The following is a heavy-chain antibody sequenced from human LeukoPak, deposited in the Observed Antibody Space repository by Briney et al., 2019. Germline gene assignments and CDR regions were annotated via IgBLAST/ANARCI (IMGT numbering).Heavy chain of an antibody. CDR3: ARRRKQWLSDDAFDI. CDR1: GYSFTSYW. D-gene: IGHD6-19*01. V-gene: IGHV5-51*01. Sequence: GESLKISCKGSGYSFTSYWIGWVRQMPGKGLEWMGIIYPGDSDTRYSPSLQGQVTISADKSISTAYLQWSSLKASDTAMYYCARRRKQWLSDDAFDIWGQGTMVTVSS. CDR2: IYPGDSDT. J-gene: IGHJ3*02.